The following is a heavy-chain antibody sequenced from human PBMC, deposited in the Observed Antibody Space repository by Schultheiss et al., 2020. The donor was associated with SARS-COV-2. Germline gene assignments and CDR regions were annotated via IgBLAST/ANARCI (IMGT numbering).Heavy chain of an antibody. Sequence: GESLKISCAASGFTFSNYDMHWVRQPTGKGLEWVSAIGTAGDTYYPGSVKGRFTISRENAKNSLYLQMNSLRAGDTAVYYCARVLPSGGSCVFDYWGQGTLVTVSS. V-gene: IGHV3-13*01. CDR2: IGTAGDT. J-gene: IGHJ4*02. CDR3: ARVLPSGGSCVFDY. CDR1: GFTFSNYD. D-gene: IGHD2-15*01.